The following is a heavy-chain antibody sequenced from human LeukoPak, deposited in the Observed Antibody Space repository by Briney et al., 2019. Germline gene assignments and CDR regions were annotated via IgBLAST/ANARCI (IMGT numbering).Heavy chain of an antibody. V-gene: IGHV1-2*02. J-gene: IGHJ5*02. D-gene: IGHD3-10*01. CDR3: ARNMVRGIPSWFDP. Sequence: AASVKVSCKASGYTFTGYYMHWVRQAPGQGLEWMGWINPNSGGTNYAQKFQGRVTMTRDTSISTAYMELSRLRSDDTAVYYCARNMVRGIPSWFDPWGQGTLVTVSS. CDR1: GYTFTGYY. CDR2: INPNSGGT.